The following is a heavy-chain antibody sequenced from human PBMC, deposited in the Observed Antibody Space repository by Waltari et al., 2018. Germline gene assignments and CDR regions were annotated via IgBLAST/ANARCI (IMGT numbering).Heavy chain of an antibody. J-gene: IGHJ4*02. CDR1: GFSLSTSGMC. CDR2: IDWDDDK. CDR3: ARTRLVGATNRHFDY. Sequence: QVTLRESGPALVKPTQTLTLTCTFSGFSLSTSGMCVSWIRQPPGKALEWLARIDWDDDKYYSTDGKTRRTSAKDTSKNQVVLTMTNMDPVDTATYYCARTRLVGATNRHFDYWGQGTLVTVSS. V-gene: IGHV2-70*15. D-gene: IGHD1-26*01.